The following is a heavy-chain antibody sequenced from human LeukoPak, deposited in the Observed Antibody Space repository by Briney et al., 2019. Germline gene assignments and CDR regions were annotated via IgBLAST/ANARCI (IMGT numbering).Heavy chain of an antibody. Sequence: SETLSLTCTVSGGSISSYYWSWIRQPAGKGLEWIGRIYTSGSTNYNPSLKSRVTMSEDTSKNQFSLKLSSVTAADTAVYYCARVFEGSRYCSSTSCSRHDWFDPWGQGTLVTVSS. V-gene: IGHV4-4*07. J-gene: IGHJ5*02. D-gene: IGHD2-2*01. CDR2: IYTSGST. CDR3: ARVFEGSRYCSSTSCSRHDWFDP. CDR1: GGSISSYY.